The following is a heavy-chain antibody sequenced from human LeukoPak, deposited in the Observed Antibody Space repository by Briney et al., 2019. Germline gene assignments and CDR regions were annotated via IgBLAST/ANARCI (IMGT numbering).Heavy chain of an antibody. CDR3: ARVMGYCSGGSCYLNY. V-gene: IGHV1-2*02. J-gene: IGHJ4*02. CDR2: INPNSGGT. CDR1: GYTFTGYY. Sequence: ASVKVSCKASGYTFTGYYMHWVRQAPGQGLEWMGWINPNSGGTNYAQKFQGRVTMTRDTSISTAYMGLSSLRVEDTAVYDCARVMGYCSGGSCYLNYWGQGTLVTVSS. D-gene: IGHD2-15*01.